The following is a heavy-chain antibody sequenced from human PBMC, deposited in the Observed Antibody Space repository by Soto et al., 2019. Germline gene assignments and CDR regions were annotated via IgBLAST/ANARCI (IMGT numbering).Heavy chain of an antibody. Sequence: TLSLTCTVSGGSISSFFYYWSWIRQHPGKGLEWIGYIYYSGSTYYNPSLKSRVTISVDTSKNQFSLKLSSVTAADTAVYYCASGRVVVITGLADAFAIWGQGTMVTVSS. CDR3: ASGRVVVITGLADAFAI. J-gene: IGHJ3*02. D-gene: IGHD1-20*01. CDR2: IYYSGST. V-gene: IGHV4-31*03. CDR1: GGSISSFFYY.